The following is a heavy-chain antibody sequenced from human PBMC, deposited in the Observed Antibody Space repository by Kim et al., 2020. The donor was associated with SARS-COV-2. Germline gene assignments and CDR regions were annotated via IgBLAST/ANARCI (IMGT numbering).Heavy chain of an antibody. Sequence: GGSLRLSYAASGFSFSSYPMSWVRQVPGKGLECVSGISTSGARTYYADSVKGRFTISRDNSRDTLYLQMDSLRVEDPAVYYCAKVLGYRYYFDCWGQGTLVTVSS. J-gene: IGHJ4*02. CDR3: AKVLGYRYYFDC. D-gene: IGHD3-10*01. CDR1: GFSFSSYP. CDR2: ISTSGART. V-gene: IGHV3-23*01.